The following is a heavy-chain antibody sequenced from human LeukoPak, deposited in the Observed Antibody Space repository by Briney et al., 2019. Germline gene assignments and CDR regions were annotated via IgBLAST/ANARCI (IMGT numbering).Heavy chain of an antibody. CDR2: IYYSGST. CDR3: AREGSGSSLLPGAFDI. D-gene: IGHD2-15*01. CDR1: GGSMSSYY. Sequence: TSETLSLTCTVSGGSMSSYYWSWIRQPPGKGLEWVGYIYYSGSTNYNPSLKSRVTISVDTSKNQFSLKLSSVTAADTAVYYCAREGSGSSLLPGAFDIWGQGTMVTVSS. V-gene: IGHV4-59*01. J-gene: IGHJ3*02.